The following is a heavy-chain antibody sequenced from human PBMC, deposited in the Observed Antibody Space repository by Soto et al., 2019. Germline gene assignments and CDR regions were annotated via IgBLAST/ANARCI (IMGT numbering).Heavy chain of an antibody. CDR2: IIPRSATS. Sequence: SVKVSCKASGDTFSTYTITWMRQAPGQGLEWMGGIIPRSATSKYAQKFQGRVTITADESTSTVYMELRTLRPEDTAVYYCAREGLVLVPTTANSDYYYYAMDVWGQGTTVTVSS. J-gene: IGHJ6*02. CDR1: GDTFSTYT. D-gene: IGHD2-21*02. CDR3: AREGLVLVPTTANSDYYYYAMDV. V-gene: IGHV1-69*13.